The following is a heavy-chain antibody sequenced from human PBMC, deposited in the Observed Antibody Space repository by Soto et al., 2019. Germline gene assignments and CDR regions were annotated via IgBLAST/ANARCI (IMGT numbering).Heavy chain of an antibody. J-gene: IGHJ3*02. CDR1: GGSTSGDYY. V-gene: IGHV4-31*03. CDR3: ARMLVGATVYDAFDI. D-gene: IGHD1-26*01. Sequence: PSETLSLTCSVSGGSTSGDYYWSWIRQSPEKGLEWIGYIYYSGSTYYNPSLKSRVTISVDTSKNQFSLKLSSVTAADTAVYYCARMLVGATVYDAFDIWGQGTMVTVSS. CDR2: IYYSGST.